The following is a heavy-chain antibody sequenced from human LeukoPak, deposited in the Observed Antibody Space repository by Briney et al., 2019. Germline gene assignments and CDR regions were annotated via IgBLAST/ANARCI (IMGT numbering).Heavy chain of an antibody. J-gene: IGHJ5*02. D-gene: IGHD6-13*01. CDR2: MXXNSGNT. V-gene: IGHV1-8*01. CDR3: ARDAYSSSWSVTPRRFDP. CDR1: GYXFTSYD. Sequence: CXXSGYXFTSYDXXWVXXATXQXXXXXXXMXXNSGNTGYAQKFQGGVTMTRNTSISTAYMELRSLRSDDTAAYYCARDAYSSSWSVTPRRFDPWGQGTLVTVSS.